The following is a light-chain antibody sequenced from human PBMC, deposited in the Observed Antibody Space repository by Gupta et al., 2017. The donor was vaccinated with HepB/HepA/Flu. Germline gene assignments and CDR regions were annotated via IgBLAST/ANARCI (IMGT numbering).Light chain of an antibody. CDR1: SSNVGSNP. V-gene: IGLV1-44*01. CDR3: ATWDDSLNGEGV. CDR2: SSH. Sequence: QSVLSQPPSASGTPGQGVTISCSGSSSNVGSNPISWYQQVPGTAPKLLIHSSHQRPSGVPDRCSGSKSGTTASLAISGLQSEDEADYYCATWDDSLNGEGVFGGGTKLTVL. J-gene: IGLJ3*02.